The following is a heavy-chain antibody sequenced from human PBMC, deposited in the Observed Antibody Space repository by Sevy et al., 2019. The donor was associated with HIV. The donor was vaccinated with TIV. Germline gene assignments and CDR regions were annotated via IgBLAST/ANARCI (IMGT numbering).Heavy chain of an antibody. Sequence: GGSLRLSCAASGFSFSSYEMNWVRQAPGKGLEWFSYISSSGTTIYYADSVKGRFTVSRDNAKNSLYLQMNSLRGEDTSGYYCARDLPGDSRMDVWGQGTTVTVSS. J-gene: IGHJ6*02. CDR1: GFSFSSYE. D-gene: IGHD3-22*01. CDR2: ISSSGTTI. V-gene: IGHV3-48*03. CDR3: ARDLPGDSRMDV.